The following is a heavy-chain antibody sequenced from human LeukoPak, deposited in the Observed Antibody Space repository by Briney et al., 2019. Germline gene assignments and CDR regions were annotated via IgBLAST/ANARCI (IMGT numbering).Heavy chain of an antibody. J-gene: IGHJ3*02. CDR3: ARDPNDEDAFDI. Sequence: SAKVSCKASGGTFSSYAISWVRQAPGQGLEWMGGIIPIFGTANYAQKFQGRVTITADESTSTAYMELSSLRSEDTAVYYCARDPNDEDAFDIWGQGTMVTVSS. CDR2: IIPIFGTA. V-gene: IGHV1-69*13. CDR1: GGTFSSYA.